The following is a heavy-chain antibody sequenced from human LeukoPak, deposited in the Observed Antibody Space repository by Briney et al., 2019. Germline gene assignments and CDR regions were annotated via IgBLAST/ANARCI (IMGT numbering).Heavy chain of an antibody. CDR2: IFGGERT. J-gene: IGHJ3*02. D-gene: IGHD1-26*01. CDR3: AREKYSGKYNDAFDI. V-gene: IGHV3-53*01. Sequence: PVGCLRLSPAASGFAVSSNRMSCVRQAPGKGLEWGSVIFGGERTYYADSVKGRFTISRDNSKNTVYLQMNSLRAEDTAVYYCAREKYSGKYNDAFDIWGQGTIVTVSS. CDR1: GFAVSSNR.